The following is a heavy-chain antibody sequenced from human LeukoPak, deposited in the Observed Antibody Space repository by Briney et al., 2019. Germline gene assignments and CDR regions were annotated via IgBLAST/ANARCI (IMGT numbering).Heavy chain of an antibody. V-gene: IGHV4-4*02. Sequence: SGTLSLTCAVSGGSISSSNWWSWVRQPPGKGLEWIGEIYHSGSTNYNPSLKSRVTISVDKSKNQFSLKLSSVTAADTAVYYCARVTIAAAGFFDYWGQGTLVTVSS. D-gene: IGHD6-13*01. CDR2: IYHSGST. CDR3: ARVTIAAAGFFDY. J-gene: IGHJ4*02. CDR1: GGSISSSNW.